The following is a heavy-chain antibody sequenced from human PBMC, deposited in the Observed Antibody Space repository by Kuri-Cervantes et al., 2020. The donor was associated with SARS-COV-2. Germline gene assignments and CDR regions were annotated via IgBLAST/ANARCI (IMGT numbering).Heavy chain of an antibody. Sequence: GESLKISCAASGFTFSSYGMHWVRQAPGKGLEWVAVIWYDGSNKYCADSVKGRFTISRDNSKNTPYLQMNSLRAEDTAVYYCAKEAESSGWYSDWGQGTLVTVSS. CDR1: GFTFSSYG. CDR3: AKEAESSGWYSD. J-gene: IGHJ4*02. V-gene: IGHV3-33*06. D-gene: IGHD6-19*01. CDR2: IWYDGSNK.